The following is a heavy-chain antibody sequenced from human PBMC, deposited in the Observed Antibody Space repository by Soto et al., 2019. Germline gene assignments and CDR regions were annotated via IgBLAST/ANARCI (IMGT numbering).Heavy chain of an antibody. Sequence: LRLSCAASGFTFGSYWMSWVRQAPGKGLEWVSVIYSGGSTYYADSVKGRFTISRDNSKNTLYLQMNSLRAEDTAVYYCARDLGGYFDYWGQGTLVTVSS. J-gene: IGHJ4*02. CDR2: IYSGGST. V-gene: IGHV3-53*01. D-gene: IGHD1-26*01. CDR1: GFTFGSYW. CDR3: ARDLGGYFDY.